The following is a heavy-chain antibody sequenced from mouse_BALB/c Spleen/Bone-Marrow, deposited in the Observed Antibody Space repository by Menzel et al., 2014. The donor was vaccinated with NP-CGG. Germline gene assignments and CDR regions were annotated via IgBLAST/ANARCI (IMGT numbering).Heavy chain of an antibody. CDR2: IYPGDGDT. CDR1: GYAFSSYW. Sequence: VMLVESGAELVRPGSSVKISCKASGYAFSSYWMNWVKQRPGQGLEWIGQIYPGDGDTNYNGKFKGKATLTADKSSSTAYMQLSSLTSEGSAVYFCAREDGSSPFAYWGQGTLVTVSA. CDR3: AREDGSSPFAY. D-gene: IGHD1-1*01. J-gene: IGHJ3*01. V-gene: IGHV1-80*01.